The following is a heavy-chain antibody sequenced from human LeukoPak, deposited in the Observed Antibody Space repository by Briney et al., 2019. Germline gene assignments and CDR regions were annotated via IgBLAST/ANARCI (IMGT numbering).Heavy chain of an antibody. V-gene: IGHV3-23*01. Sequence: GGSLRLSCSASGFSFSTHTMNWIRQAPGKGLEWVSGIYANGETFYSDSVKGRFTISRDNSKNALFLHMNGLRAEDTAVYYCAKDRVPDAGWEVDYWGLGTPVTVSS. CDR1: GFSFSTHT. CDR3: AKDRVPDAGWEVDY. D-gene: IGHD1-26*01. J-gene: IGHJ4*02. CDR2: IYANGET.